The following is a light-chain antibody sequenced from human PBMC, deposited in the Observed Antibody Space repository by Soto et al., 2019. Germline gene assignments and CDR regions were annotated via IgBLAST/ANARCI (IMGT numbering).Light chain of an antibody. CDR1: SSDVGGYHY. Sequence: QSVLTQPPSASESPGQSVTISCTGTSSDVGGYHYVSWYQHHPGRGPKLLIYELEKRPAGVPGRYSGSKSGNTASLTVSGLQAEDEADYYCSSYTSKSSLIFGGGTKVTVL. CDR2: ELE. J-gene: IGLJ2*01. CDR3: SSYTSKSSLI. V-gene: IGLV2-8*01.